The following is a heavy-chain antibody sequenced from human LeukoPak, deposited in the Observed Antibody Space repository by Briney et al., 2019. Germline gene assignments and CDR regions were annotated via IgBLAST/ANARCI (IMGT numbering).Heavy chain of an antibody. CDR3: ARHKRCSGGSCPYGLAFDI. D-gene: IGHD2-15*01. CDR1: GGSISSSDYF. J-gene: IGHJ3*02. Sequence: SETLSLTRTVSGGSISSSDYFWGWVRQPPGKALEWIGSIYYSGTTYYNPSLKSRVTISIDTSKNQFSLKLSSVTAADTVVYYCARHKRCSGGSCPYGLAFDIWGQGTMVTVSS. CDR2: IYYSGTT. V-gene: IGHV4-39*01.